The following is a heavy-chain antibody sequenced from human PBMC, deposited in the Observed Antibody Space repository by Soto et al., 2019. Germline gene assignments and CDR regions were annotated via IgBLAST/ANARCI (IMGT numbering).Heavy chain of an antibody. Sequence: QVQLVESGGGVVQPGRSLRLSCAASGFTFSSYGMHWVRQAPGKGLEWVAVISYDGSNKYYADSVKGRFTISRDNSKNTLYLQMNSLRAEDTAVYYCAKDWRRGYGSGTGYFDYWGQGTLVTVSS. CDR3: AKDWRRGYGSGTGYFDY. D-gene: IGHD3-10*01. V-gene: IGHV3-30*18. CDR1: GFTFSSYG. CDR2: ISYDGSNK. J-gene: IGHJ4*02.